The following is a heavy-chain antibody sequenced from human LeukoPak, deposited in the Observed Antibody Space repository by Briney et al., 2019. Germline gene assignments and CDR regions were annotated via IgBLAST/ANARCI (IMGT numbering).Heavy chain of an antibody. D-gene: IGHD1-26*01. CDR2: IYHSGTT. CDR1: GFSISNDYY. CDR3: ARGKAYSGSYYGIYDY. V-gene: IGHV4-38-2*02. Sequence: SETLSLARTVSGFSISNDYYWTWLRQPPGRGLELIGGIYHSGTTYYNPSLRGRVSISLDTSKTQFSLKLSSVTAADTAVYYCARGKAYSGSYYGIYDYWGQGTLVTVSS. J-gene: IGHJ4*02.